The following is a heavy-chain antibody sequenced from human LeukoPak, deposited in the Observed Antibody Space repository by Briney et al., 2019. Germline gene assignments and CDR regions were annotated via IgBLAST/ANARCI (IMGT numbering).Heavy chain of an antibody. V-gene: IGHV3-53*01. CDR3: ARGSTAAAGTDY. J-gene: IGHJ4*02. CDR2: IYSGGST. CDR1: GFTFSSYA. D-gene: IGHD6-13*01. Sequence: GGSLRLSCAASGFTFSSYAMSWVRQAPGKGLEWVSVIYSGGSTYYADSVKGRFTISRDNSKNTLYLQMNSLRAEDTAVYYCARGSTAAAGTDYWGQGTLVTVS.